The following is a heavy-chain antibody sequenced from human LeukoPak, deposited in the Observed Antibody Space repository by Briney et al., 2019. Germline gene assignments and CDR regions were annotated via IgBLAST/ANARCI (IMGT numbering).Heavy chain of an antibody. J-gene: IGHJ4*02. D-gene: IGHD2-21*02. CDR1: GFTFSSYG. CDR2: ISYDGSNK. V-gene: IGHV3-30*18. Sequence: GGSLRLSCAASGFTFSSYGMPWVRQAPGKGLEWVAVISYDGSNKYYADSVKGRFTISRDNSKNTLYLQMNSLRAEDTAVYYCAKGDCGGDCYSGYWGQGTLVTVSS. CDR3: AKGDCGGDCYSGY.